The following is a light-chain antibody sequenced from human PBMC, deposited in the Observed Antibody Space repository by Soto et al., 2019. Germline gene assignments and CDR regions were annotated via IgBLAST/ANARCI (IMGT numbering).Light chain of an antibody. Sequence: EIVLTQSPGTLSVSPGERGTLSCRASQSVGSTFLAWYQQKPGQAPRLLIYDASNRATGIPARFSGSGSGTDFTLTISSLQFEDFAVYYCQQYNNWPRTFGQGTKVDIK. CDR1: QSVGSTF. J-gene: IGKJ1*01. V-gene: IGKV3D-15*01. CDR2: DAS. CDR3: QQYNNWPRT.